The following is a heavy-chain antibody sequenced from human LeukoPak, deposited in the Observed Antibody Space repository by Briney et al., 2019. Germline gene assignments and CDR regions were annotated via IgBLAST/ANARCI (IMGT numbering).Heavy chain of an antibody. CDR3: AKGTDYGGNSWYFDL. V-gene: IGHV3-9*01. J-gene: IGHJ2*01. Sequence: GRSLRLSCAASGFTFDDYAMHWVRHAPGKGLEWVSGISWNSGSIGYADSVKGRFTISRDNAKNSLYLQMNGLRAEDTALYYCAKGTDYGGNSWYFDLWGRGTLVTVSS. CDR2: ISWNSGSI. CDR1: GFTFDDYA. D-gene: IGHD4-23*01.